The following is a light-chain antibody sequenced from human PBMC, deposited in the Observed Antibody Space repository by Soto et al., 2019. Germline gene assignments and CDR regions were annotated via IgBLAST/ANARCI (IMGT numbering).Light chain of an antibody. CDR1: SSNIGAGYD. CDR2: GNS. J-gene: IGLJ3*02. CDR3: QSYDSSLSGWV. Sequence: QSVLTQPPSVSGAPGQRVTISCTGSSSNIGAGYDVHWYQQLPGTAPKLLIYGNSNRPSGVPDRFSGSKSGTSASLAITGLQAEDEADYYWQSYDSSLSGWVFGGGTKLTV. V-gene: IGLV1-40*01.